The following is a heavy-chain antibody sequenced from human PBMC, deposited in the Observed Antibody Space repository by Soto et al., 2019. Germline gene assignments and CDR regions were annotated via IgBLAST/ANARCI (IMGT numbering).Heavy chain of an antibody. J-gene: IGHJ6*02. CDR3: ARAHCSGGSCYQPPLYYYYYGMDV. D-gene: IGHD2-15*01. CDR2: INHSGST. Sequence: SSETLSLTCAVYGGSFSGYYWSWIRQPPGKGLEGIGEINHSGSTNYNPSLKSRVTISVDTSKNQFSLKLSSVTAADTAVYYCARAHCSGGSCYQPPLYYYYYGMDVWGQGTTVTVSS. V-gene: IGHV4-34*01. CDR1: GGSFSGYY.